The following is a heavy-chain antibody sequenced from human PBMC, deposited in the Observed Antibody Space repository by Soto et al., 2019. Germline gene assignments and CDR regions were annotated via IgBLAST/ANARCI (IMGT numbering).Heavy chain of an antibody. CDR1: GGSVSSGSYY. J-gene: IGHJ6*02. D-gene: IGHD6-19*01. Sequence: PSETLSLTCTVSGGSVSSGSYYWSWIRHPPGKGLEWIGYIYYSGSTNYNPSLKSRVTISVDTSKNQFSLKLSSVTAADTAVYYCARGIEGWYQGRYYYGMDVWGQRTTVTVSS. CDR3: ARGIEGWYQGRYYYGMDV. V-gene: IGHV4-61*01. CDR2: IYYSGST.